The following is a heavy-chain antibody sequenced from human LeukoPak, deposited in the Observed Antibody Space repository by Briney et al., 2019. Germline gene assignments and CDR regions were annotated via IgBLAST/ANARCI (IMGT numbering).Heavy chain of an antibody. J-gene: IGHJ4*02. CDR3: ASTQGY. Sequence: PSETLSLTCAVYGGSFSVYYWNWVRQPPGKGLEWMGEINHSGSTNYNPPLKSRVTISVDTSKNQFSLKLSSVTAADTAVYYCASTQGYWGQRTLVTASS. V-gene: IGHV4-34*01. CDR1: GGSFSVYY. CDR2: INHSGST.